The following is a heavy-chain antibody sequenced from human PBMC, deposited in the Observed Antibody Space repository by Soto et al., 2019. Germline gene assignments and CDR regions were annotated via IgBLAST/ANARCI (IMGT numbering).Heavy chain of an antibody. V-gene: IGHV3-33*01. D-gene: IGHD2-15*01. CDR3: ARDEMGYCSGGTCYTPGGLDV. CDR2: IWHDGSNK. Sequence: GGSLRLSCAASGFTFSNFAIHWVRQAPGKGLEWVAVIWHDGSNKYYADSVKGRFTMSRDNSKDTLDLQMNNLRAEDTAVYYCARDEMGYCSGGTCYTPGGLDVWGQGTTVTVSS. CDR1: GFTFSNFA. J-gene: IGHJ6*02.